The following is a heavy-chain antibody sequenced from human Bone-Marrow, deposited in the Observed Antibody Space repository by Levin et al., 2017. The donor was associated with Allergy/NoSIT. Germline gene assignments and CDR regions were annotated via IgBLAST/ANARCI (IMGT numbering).Heavy chain of an antibody. CDR1: GFNFRSFA. V-gene: IGHV3-30*04. CDR2: ISYDENNQ. Sequence: LSLTCAASGFNFRSFAMHWVRQAPGKGLEWVTFISYDENNQDYADSVKGRFTISRDNSKNMVYLQMNNLRVEDTAVYFCARGSLEFDFWGQGSPVIVSS. J-gene: IGHJ4*02. CDR3: ARGSLEFDF.